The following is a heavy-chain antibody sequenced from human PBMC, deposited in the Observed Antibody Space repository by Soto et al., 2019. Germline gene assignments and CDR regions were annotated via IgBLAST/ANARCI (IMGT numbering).Heavy chain of an antibody. D-gene: IGHD3-16*01. V-gene: IGHV4-4*07. Sequence: KPSETLPLTCTVSGASISGFYWSWIRKSAGKGLEWIGRIYATGTTDYNPSLKSRVMMSVDTSKKQFSLKLRSVTAADTAVYYCVRDLTKPLRDWFDPWGQGISVTVSS. J-gene: IGHJ5*02. CDR3: VRDLTKPLRDWFDP. CDR1: GASISGFY. CDR2: IYATGTT.